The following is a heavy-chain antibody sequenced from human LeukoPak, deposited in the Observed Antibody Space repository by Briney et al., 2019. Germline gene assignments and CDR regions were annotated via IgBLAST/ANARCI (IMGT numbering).Heavy chain of an antibody. J-gene: IGHJ6*03. Sequence: TGGSLRLSCAASGFTFDDYAVSWVRQAPGKGLEWVSAISGSGGSIYYADSVKGRFTISRDNSKNTLYLQMNSLRAEDTAVYYCAKPLDCSSTSCYGYYYYYMDVWGKGTTVTVSS. CDR1: GFTFDDYA. D-gene: IGHD2-2*01. V-gene: IGHV3-23*01. CDR2: ISGSGGSI. CDR3: AKPLDCSSTSCYGYYYYYMDV.